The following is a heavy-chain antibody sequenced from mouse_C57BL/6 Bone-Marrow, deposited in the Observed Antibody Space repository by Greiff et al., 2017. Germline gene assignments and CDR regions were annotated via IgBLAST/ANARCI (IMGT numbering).Heavy chain of an antibody. CDR2: IFPGSGST. Sequence: QVQLQQSGPELVRPGASVKISCKAPGYTFTSHWMQWVRQRPGQGLEWIGEIFPGSGSTYYNEKFKGKATLTVDTSSSTAYMQLSSLTSEDSAVYVCERHYYGSSYYWYFDVWGTGTTVTVSS. CDR1: GYTFTSHW. D-gene: IGHD1-1*01. J-gene: IGHJ1*03. CDR3: ERHYYGSSYYWYFDV. V-gene: IGHV1-56*01.